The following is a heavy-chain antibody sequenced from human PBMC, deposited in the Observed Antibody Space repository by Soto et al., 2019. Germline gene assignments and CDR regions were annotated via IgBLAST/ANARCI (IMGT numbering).Heavy chain of an antibody. D-gene: IGHD3-10*01. J-gene: IGHJ3*02. V-gene: IGHV3-30-3*01. Sequence: PGGSLRLSCAASGFTFSSYAMHWVRQAPGKGLEWVAVISYDGSNKYYADSVKGRFTISRDNSKNTLYLQMNSLRAEDTAVYYCAREGRIRGTMVRGVSDAFDIWGQGTMVTVSS. CDR1: GFTFSSYA. CDR2: ISYDGSNK. CDR3: AREGRIRGTMVRGVSDAFDI.